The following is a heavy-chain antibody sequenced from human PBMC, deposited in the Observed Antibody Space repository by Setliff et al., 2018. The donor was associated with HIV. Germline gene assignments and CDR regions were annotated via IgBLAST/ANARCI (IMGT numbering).Heavy chain of an antibody. D-gene: IGHD2-8*01. CDR1: GYSFTNYA. CDR3: ATKVYCTNGVCLDAFDI. CDR2: IIPNSAGT. J-gene: IGHJ3*02. V-gene: IGHV1-2*06. Sequence: ASVKVSCKTSGYSFTNYAIHWVRQAPGQGLEWMGRIIPNSAGTNYAQKFQGRVTMTRDTSISTAYMELSRLRSDDTAVYYCATKVYCTNGVCLDAFDIWGQGTMVTVSS.